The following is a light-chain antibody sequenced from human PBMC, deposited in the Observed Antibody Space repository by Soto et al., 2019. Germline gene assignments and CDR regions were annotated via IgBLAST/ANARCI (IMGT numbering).Light chain of an antibody. V-gene: IGKV1-39*01. CDR2: AAS. J-gene: IGKJ5*01. CDR1: QTISTY. CDR3: QQSYRTPPIT. Sequence: DIQMAQSPSXLSASVGDRVIITCRASQTISTYLNWYQQKPGKAPKLLIYAASRLQSGVPSRFSGSGSGTDFTLTIGSLQPEDFATYYCQQSYRTPPITFGQGTRLEIK.